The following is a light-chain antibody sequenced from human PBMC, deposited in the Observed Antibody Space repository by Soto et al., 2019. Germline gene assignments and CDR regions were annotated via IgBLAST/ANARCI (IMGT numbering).Light chain of an antibody. V-gene: IGKV3-20*01. CDR2: GAS. CDR1: QSVSSSY. Sequence: IVLTHSPGTLSLTPVERATLSFMSSQSVSSSYLAWYQQKPGQAPRLLIYGASSRATGIPDRFSGSGSGTDFTLTISRLEPEDFAVYYCQQYGSSLLTFGGGTKVDI. CDR3: QQYGSSLLT. J-gene: IGKJ4*01.